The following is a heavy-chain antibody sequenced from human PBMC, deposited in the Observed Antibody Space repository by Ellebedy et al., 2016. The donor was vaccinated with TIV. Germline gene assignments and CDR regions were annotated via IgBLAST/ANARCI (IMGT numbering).Heavy chain of an antibody. J-gene: IGHJ3*01. D-gene: IGHD3-10*01. CDR1: GYSFASQW. V-gene: IGHV5-51*01. Sequence: GESLKISCQASGYSFASQWIGWVRQMPGKGLEWMGIIFPSDSDTRYRPSFQGQVTISTDTSVNTAYLQWYSLKASDSAMYYCARYGASTWVSDVWGQGTMVTVSS. CDR2: IFPSDSDT. CDR3: ARYGASTWVSDV.